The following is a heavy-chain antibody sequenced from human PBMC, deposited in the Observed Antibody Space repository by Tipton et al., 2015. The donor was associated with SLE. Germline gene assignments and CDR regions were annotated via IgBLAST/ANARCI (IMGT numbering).Heavy chain of an antibody. CDR3: ATWRGYDFWTGYSPYYFDY. Sequence: LRLSCTVSGGSISSSSYYWGWIRQPPGKGLEWIGSIYYSGSTYYNPSLKSRVTISVDTSKNQFSLKLSSVTAADTAVYYCATWRGYDFWTGYSPYYFDYGGQGTLVTVSS. V-gene: IGHV4-39*07. J-gene: IGHJ4*02. CDR2: IYYSGST. CDR1: GGSISSSSYY. D-gene: IGHD3-3*01.